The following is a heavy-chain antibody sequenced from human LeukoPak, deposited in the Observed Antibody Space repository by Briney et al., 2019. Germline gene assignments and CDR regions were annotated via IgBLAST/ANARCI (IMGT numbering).Heavy chain of an antibody. CDR3: AISSGGYPRFDY. CDR1: GFTFSSYE. V-gene: IGHV3-48*03. D-gene: IGHD6-19*01. CDR2: ISSSGSTI. J-gene: IGHJ4*02. Sequence: GGSLRLSCAASGFTFSSYEMNWVRQAPGKGLEWVSYISSSGSTIYYADSVKGRFTISRDNAKNSLYLQMNSLRAEDTAVYYCAISSGGYPRFDYWGQGTLVTVFS.